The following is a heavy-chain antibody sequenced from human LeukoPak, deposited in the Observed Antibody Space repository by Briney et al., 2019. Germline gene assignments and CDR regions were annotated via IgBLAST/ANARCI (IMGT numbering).Heavy chain of an antibody. J-gene: IGHJ4*02. Sequence: GGSLRLSCVASGFTLSSYGMHWVRQAPGKGLEWVAMMSYDGNGEYYVDSVKGRFTISGDTSKNTLYLQMNSLRAEDTAVYYCAKSVLLWLGEGFGYWGQGTLVTVSS. V-gene: IGHV3-30*18. D-gene: IGHD3-10*01. CDR1: GFTLSSYG. CDR2: MSYDGNGE. CDR3: AKSVLLWLGEGFGY.